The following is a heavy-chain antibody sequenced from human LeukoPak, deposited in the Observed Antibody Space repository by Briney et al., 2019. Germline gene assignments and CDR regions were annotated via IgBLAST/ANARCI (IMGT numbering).Heavy chain of an antibody. Sequence: ASVKVSCKASGYTFTDYPMNWVRQAPGQGLEWMGWISVYNGKTNYAQRVQGRVTMTTDTSTSTAYMELRSLRSDDTAVYYCARALFLGIAPEGYWGQGTLVTVSS. CDR2: ISVYNGKT. V-gene: IGHV1-18*01. D-gene: IGHD2-21*01. CDR1: GYTFTDYP. J-gene: IGHJ4*02. CDR3: ARALFLGIAPEGY.